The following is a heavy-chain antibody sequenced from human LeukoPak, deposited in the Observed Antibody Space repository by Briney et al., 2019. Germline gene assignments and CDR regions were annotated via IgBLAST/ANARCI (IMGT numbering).Heavy chain of an antibody. D-gene: IGHD3-3*01. CDR3: AREVFGMEYYYYMDV. CDR2: IYYSGTT. CDR1: GGSMNNYF. Sequence: PSETLSLTCTVSGGSMNNYFWTWIRQPRGKGLEWIGYIYYSGTTNYNPSLKSRVTISVDTSKSQFSLKLSSVTAADTAVYYCAREVFGMEYYYYMDVWGKGTTVTVSS. V-gene: IGHV4-59*01. J-gene: IGHJ6*03.